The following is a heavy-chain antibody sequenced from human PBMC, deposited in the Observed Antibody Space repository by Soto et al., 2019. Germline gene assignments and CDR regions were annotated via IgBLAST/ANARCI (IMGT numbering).Heavy chain of an antibody. D-gene: IGHD6-19*01. Sequence: GGSLRLSCAASGFTFSSYSMNWVRQAPGKGLEWVSSISSSSSYIYYADSVKGRFTISRDNAKNSLYLQMNSLRAEDTAVYYCARVPSVAGTGYNDAFDIWGQGTMVTVSS. CDR2: ISSSSSYI. CDR1: GFTFSSYS. J-gene: IGHJ3*02. CDR3: ARVPSVAGTGYNDAFDI. V-gene: IGHV3-21*01.